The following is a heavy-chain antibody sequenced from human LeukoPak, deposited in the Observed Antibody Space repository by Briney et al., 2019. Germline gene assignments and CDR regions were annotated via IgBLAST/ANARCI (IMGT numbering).Heavy chain of an antibody. CDR3: ATGINSDFWSGYYSTGLGMDV. CDR2: FDPEDGET. D-gene: IGHD3-3*01. Sequence: ASVKVSCKASGYTFTSYGISWVRQAPGQGLEWMGGFDPEDGETIYAQKFQGRVTMTEDTSTDTACMELSSLRSEDTAVYYCATGINSDFWSGYYSTGLGMDVWGQGTTVTVSS. V-gene: IGHV1-24*01. J-gene: IGHJ6*02. CDR1: GYTFTSYG.